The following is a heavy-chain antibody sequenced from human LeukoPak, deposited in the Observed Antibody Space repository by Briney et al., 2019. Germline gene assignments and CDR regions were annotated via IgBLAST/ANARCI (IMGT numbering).Heavy chain of an antibody. CDR1: GYTFTDYH. CDR2: IHPNIGGR. Sequence: ASVKVSCKASGYTFTDYHRHWVRQAPGQGPEWMGWIHPNIGGRNYAQEFEGRVTMSRDTSISTVYMELSSLRSDDTAMYYCARLTGGSETNWGQGTLVTVSA. V-gene: IGHV1-2*02. CDR3: ARLTGGSETN. D-gene: IGHD1-14*01. J-gene: IGHJ4*02.